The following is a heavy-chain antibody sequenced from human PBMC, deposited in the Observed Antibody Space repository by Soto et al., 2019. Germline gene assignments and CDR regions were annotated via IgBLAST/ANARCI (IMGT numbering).Heavy chain of an antibody. J-gene: IGHJ6*02. Sequence: PSQTLSLTCAISGDSVSSNSAAWNWIRQSPSRGLEWLGRTYYRSKWYNDYAVSVKSRITINPDTSKNQFSLQPNSVTPEDTAVYYCARVRYDFWSGSTYYYGMDFWGQGTTVTVS. CDR3: ARVRYDFWSGSTYYYGMDF. CDR1: GDSVSSNSAA. D-gene: IGHD3-3*01. V-gene: IGHV6-1*01. CDR2: TYYRSKWYN.